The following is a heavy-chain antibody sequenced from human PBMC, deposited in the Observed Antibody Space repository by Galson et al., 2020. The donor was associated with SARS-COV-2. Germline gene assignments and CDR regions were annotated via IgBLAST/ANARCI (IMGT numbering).Heavy chain of an antibody. CDR2: ISANDGKT. V-gene: IGHV1-18*01. Sequence: ASVKVSCKASGYTFSSYAFSWVRQAPGQGLEWMGWISANDGKTSYERNHQGRVSMTTDTSTRTAYMELRSLRSDDTAVYYCARDIYYGSGVFDFWGQGTLVTVSS. J-gene: IGHJ4*02. CDR1: GYTFSSYA. D-gene: IGHD3-10*01. CDR3: ARDIYYGSGVFDF.